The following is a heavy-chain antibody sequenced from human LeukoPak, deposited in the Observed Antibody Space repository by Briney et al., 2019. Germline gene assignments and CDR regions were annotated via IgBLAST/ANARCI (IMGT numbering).Heavy chain of an antibody. D-gene: IGHD1-26*01. CDR1: GFTFSSYA. J-gene: IGHJ6*03. Sequence: GGSLRLSCAASGFTFSSYAMHWVRQAPGKGLEYVSAISSNGGSTYYANSVKGRFTISRDNSKNTLYLQMGSLRAEDMAVYYCARAPGASGDYYMDVGGKGTTVTVPS. CDR3: ARAPGASGDYYMDV. CDR2: ISSNGGST. V-gene: IGHV3-64*01.